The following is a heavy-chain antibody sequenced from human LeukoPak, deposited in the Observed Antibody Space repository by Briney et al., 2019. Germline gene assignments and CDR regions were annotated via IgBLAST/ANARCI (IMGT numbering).Heavy chain of an antibody. CDR3: ARGITIFGVVAW. Sequence: SETLSLTCTVSGGSISSYYWSWIRQPAGKGLEWIGRIYTSGSTNYNPSLKSRVTMSVDTSKNQFSLKLSSVTAADTAVYYCARGITIFGVVAWWGQVTLVTVSS. J-gene: IGHJ4*02. D-gene: IGHD3-3*01. CDR1: GGSISSYY. CDR2: IYTSGST. V-gene: IGHV4-4*07.